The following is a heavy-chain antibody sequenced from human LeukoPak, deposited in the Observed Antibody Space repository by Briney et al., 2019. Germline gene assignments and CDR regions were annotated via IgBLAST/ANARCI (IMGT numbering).Heavy chain of an antibody. CDR2: IYWDDGK. V-gene: IGHV2-5*02. Sequence: SGPTLVKPTQTLTLTCTFSGFSLSTSGGGVGWIRQPPGKALEWLALIYWDDGKRYSPSLKSRLTITKDTSKNQVVLTMTNMDPVDTATYYCAHTITMVRGVIITAGPYNWFDPWGQGTLVTVSS. CDR3: AHTITMVRGVIITAGPYNWFDP. D-gene: IGHD3-10*01. J-gene: IGHJ5*02. CDR1: GFSLSTSGGG.